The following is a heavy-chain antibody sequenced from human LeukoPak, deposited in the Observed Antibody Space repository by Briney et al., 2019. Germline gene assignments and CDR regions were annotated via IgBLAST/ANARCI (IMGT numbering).Heavy chain of an antibody. D-gene: IGHD5-18*01. Sequence: PGGSLRLSCAAPGFNFSTYWMHWVRQAPGKGLVWVSHINTDGSSTSYADSVKGRFTISRDNAKNTLYLQMNSLRAEDTAVYYCARGGYSYGYDYWGQGTLVTVSS. CDR1: GFNFSTYW. CDR3: ARGGYSYGYDY. V-gene: IGHV3-74*01. CDR2: INTDGSST. J-gene: IGHJ4*02.